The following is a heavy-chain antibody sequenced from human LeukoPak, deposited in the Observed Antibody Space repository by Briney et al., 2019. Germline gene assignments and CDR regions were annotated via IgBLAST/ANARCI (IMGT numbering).Heavy chain of an antibody. CDR3: ARISGSYSGMGY. CDR2: IYHSGST. V-gene: IGHV4-38-2*02. CDR1: GYSISSGYY. J-gene: IGHJ4*02. Sequence: SETLSLTCTVSGYSISSGYYWGWIRQPPGKGLEWIGTIYHSGSTYYNPSLKSRVTISVDTSKNQFSLKLSSVTAADTAVYYCARISGSYSGMGYWGQGTLVTVSS. D-gene: IGHD1-26*01.